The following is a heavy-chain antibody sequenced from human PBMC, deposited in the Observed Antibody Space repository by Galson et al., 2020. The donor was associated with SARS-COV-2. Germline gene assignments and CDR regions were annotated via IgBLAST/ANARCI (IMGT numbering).Heavy chain of an antibody. CDR3: ARHVNVYDPYFDY. D-gene: IGHD5-12*01. J-gene: IGHJ4*02. Sequence: SQTLSLTCSVSGGRISSYYWNWIRQPPGKGLEWIGYLDHSGSTNYNPSLKSRVTISRDTSKNQFSLKLSSVTAADTAVYYCARHVNVYDPYFDYGGQGPLVTVS. CDR2: LDHSGST. CDR1: GGRISSYY. V-gene: IGHV4-59*08.